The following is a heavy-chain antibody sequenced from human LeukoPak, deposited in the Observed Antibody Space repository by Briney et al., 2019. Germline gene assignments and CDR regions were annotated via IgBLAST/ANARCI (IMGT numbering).Heavy chain of an antibody. V-gene: IGHV3-20*04. CDR3: ARKYASGTYPLDY. J-gene: IGHJ4*02. D-gene: IGHD3-10*01. Sequence: TGGSLRLSCTASGFKFDDYGMTWVRQAPGKGLEWVSDINWNGDSRGYAHSVRGRFTIYRDNSKNSLYLQMNSLRVEDTAVYYCARKYASGTYPLDYWGQGILVTVSS. CDR2: INWNGDSR. CDR1: GFKFDDYG.